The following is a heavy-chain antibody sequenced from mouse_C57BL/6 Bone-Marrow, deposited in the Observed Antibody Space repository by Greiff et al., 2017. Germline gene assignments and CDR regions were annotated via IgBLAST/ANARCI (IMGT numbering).Heavy chain of an antibody. D-gene: IGHD1-1*01. CDR2: IDPANGNT. V-gene: IGHV14-3*01. CDR1: GFNIKNTY. CDR3: ARTPPYYRNWYFDV. Sequence: EVKLMESVAELVRPGASVKLSCTASGFNIKNTYMHWVKQRPEQGLEWIGRIDPANGNTKYAPKFPGKATITADTSSNTAYLQLSSLTSEDTAIYYCARTPPYYRNWYFDVWGTGTTVTVSS. J-gene: IGHJ1*03.